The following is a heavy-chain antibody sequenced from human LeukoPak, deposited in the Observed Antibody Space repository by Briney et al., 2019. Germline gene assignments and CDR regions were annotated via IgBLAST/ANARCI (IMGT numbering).Heavy chain of an antibody. V-gene: IGHV1-24*01. D-gene: IGHD6-13*01. J-gene: IGHJ6*02. CDR2: FDPEDGET. CDR3: ATDRYSSSPDYYYYGMDV. Sequence: ASVKVSCKVSGYTLTELSMHWVRQAPGEGLEWMGGFDPEDGETIYARKFQGRVTMTEDTSTDTAYMELSSLRSEDTAVYYCATDRYSSSPDYYYYGMDVWGQETTVTVSS. CDR1: GYTLTELS.